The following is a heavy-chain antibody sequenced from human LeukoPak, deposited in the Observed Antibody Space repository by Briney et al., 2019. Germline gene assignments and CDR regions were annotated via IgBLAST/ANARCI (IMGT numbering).Heavy chain of an antibody. Sequence: GGSLRLSCAASGFTFDDYAMHWVRQAPGKGLEWVSGISWNSGSIGYADSVKGRFTISRDNAKNSLYLQMNSLRAEDTALYYCAKDKEGRPSANSDYWGQGTLVTVSS. J-gene: IGHJ4*02. D-gene: IGHD2-15*01. V-gene: IGHV3-9*01. CDR1: GFTFDDYA. CDR2: ISWNSGSI. CDR3: AKDKEGRPSANSDY.